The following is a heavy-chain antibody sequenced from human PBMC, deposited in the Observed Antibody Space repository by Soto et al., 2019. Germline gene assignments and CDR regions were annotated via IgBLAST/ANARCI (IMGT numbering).Heavy chain of an antibody. D-gene: IGHD3-22*01. CDR2: ISGSGGST. J-gene: IGHJ4*02. V-gene: IGHV3-23*01. Sequence: EVQLLESGGRLVQPGGSLRLSCAASGFTFSSYAMSWVRQAPGKVLEWVSAISGSGGSTYYADSVKGRFTISRDNSKNTLYLQMNSLRAEDTAVYYCAKTLYYYDSSGYQWGQGTLVTVSS. CDR1: GFTFSSYA. CDR3: AKTLYYYDSSGYQ.